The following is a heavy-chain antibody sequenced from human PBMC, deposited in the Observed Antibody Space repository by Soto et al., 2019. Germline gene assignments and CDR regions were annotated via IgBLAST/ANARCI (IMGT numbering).Heavy chain of an antibody. J-gene: IGHJ3*01. CDR1: GFTFSYYW. D-gene: IGHD3-10*01. CDR2: INSDGSST. Sequence: EVQLLESGGGLVQPGESLRLSCAASGFTFSYYWMHWVRQAPGLGLVWVSRINSDGSSTTYADSVKGRFTISRDNARNTLSLQMNSLRAEDTAVYYCARGDRGGFDLWGQGTVVTVSS. CDR3: ARGDRGGFDL. V-gene: IGHV3-74*01.